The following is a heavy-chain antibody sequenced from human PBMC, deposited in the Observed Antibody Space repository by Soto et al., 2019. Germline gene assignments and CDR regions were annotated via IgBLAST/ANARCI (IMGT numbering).Heavy chain of an antibody. CDR2: IWHDGSNK. CDR3: AREFRTGTVDY. CDR1: GFTLSTHV. J-gene: IGHJ4*02. D-gene: IGHD1-1*01. Sequence: PGGSLRLSCAASGFTLSTHVMHWVRQAPGKGLEWVAVIWHDGSNKYYADSVKGRFSISRDNPKNTLYLQMNSLRAEDTAVYYCAREFRTGTVDYWGQGTLVTVSS. V-gene: IGHV3-33*01.